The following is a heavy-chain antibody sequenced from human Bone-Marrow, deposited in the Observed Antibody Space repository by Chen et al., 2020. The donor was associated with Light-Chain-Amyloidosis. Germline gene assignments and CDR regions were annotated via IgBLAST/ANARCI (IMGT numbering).Heavy chain of an antibody. V-gene: IGHV5-51*01. CDR2: IYPDDSEA. D-gene: IGHD5-12*01. Sequence: YWIGWVRQMPGKGLEWMGVIYPDDSEARYSPSFEGQVTISADKSITTAYLQWRSLKASDTAMYYCARRRDGYNFDYWGQGTLVTVSS. CDR3: ARRRDGYNFDY. CDR1: YW. J-gene: IGHJ4*02.